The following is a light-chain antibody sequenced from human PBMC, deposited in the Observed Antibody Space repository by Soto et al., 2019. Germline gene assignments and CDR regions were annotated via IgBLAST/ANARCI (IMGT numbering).Light chain of an antibody. J-gene: IGLJ2*01. CDR3: SSYTSRSSLV. CDR2: DVS. Sequence: QPVLTQPASVSGSPGQSITISCTGSSSDVGGYNYVSWYQQHPDKAPKLMIYDVSNRPSGIPNRFSGSKSGNTASLTISGLQAEDEADYYCSSYTSRSSLVFGGGTKVTVL. CDR1: SSDVGGYNY. V-gene: IGLV2-14*01.